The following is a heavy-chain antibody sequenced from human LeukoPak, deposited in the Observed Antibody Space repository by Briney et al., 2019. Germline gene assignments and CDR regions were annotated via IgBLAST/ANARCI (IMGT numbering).Heavy chain of an antibody. J-gene: IGHJ5*02. D-gene: IGHD3-3*01. V-gene: IGHV3-7*01. Sequence: GGSLRLSCAASGFSFSSYWMSWVRQAPGKGLEWVADIKQSGGERYYVDSVKGRFTISRDNAKNSLYLQMNSLRAEDTAVCYFARGVGYHVWSSYNNWLDPWGQGTLVTVSS. CDR1: GFSFSSYW. CDR3: ARGVGYHVWSSYNNWLDP. CDR2: IKQSGGER.